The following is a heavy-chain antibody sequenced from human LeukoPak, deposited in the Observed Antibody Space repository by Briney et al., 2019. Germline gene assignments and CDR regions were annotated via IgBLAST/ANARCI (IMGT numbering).Heavy chain of an antibody. CDR3: ARDQWELPLDY. Sequence: ASVKVSCKTSGYTFTDYYMHWVRQAPGQGLEWMGWINPNSGGTNFAQKFQGRVFMTRDTSTSTAYMELRSLRSDDTAVYYCARDQWELPLDYWGQGTLVTVSS. D-gene: IGHD1-26*01. J-gene: IGHJ4*02. CDR1: GYTFTDYY. CDR2: INPNSGGT. V-gene: IGHV1-2*02.